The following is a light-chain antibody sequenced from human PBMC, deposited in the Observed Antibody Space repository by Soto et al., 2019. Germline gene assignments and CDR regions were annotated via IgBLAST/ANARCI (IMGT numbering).Light chain of an antibody. V-gene: IGKV3-15*01. CDR2: GAS. Sequence: EIVMTQSPATLSVSPGERATLSCRASQSVSSNLAWYPQKPGQAPRLLIYGASTRATGIPARFSGSGSGTEFTLTISSLQSEAFAVYYCQQYNNWPPYTFGQGTKLEIK. J-gene: IGKJ2*01. CDR3: QQYNNWPPYT. CDR1: QSVSSN.